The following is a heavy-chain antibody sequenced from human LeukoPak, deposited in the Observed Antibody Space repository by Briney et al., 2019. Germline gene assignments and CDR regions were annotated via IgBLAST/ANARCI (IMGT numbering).Heavy chain of an antibody. V-gene: IGHV3-21*04. CDR2: ISSSSSYI. J-gene: IGHJ4*02. D-gene: IGHD6-13*01. CDR1: GFTFSSYS. CDR3: AKDQQSSSWYRRSKHPAYYFDY. Sequence: GGSLRLSCAASGFTFSSYSMNWVRQAPGKGLEWVSSISSSSSYIYYADSVKGRFTISRDNAKNSLYLQMNSLRAEDTAVYYCAKDQQSSSWYRRSKHPAYYFDYWGQGTLVTVSS.